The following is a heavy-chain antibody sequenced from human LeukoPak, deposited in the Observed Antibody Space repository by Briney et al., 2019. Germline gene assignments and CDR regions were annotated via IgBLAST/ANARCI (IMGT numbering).Heavy chain of an antibody. V-gene: IGHV1-69*05. J-gene: IGHJ4*02. Sequence: SVKVSCKASGGTFSSYAISWVRQAPGQGLEWMGGIIPIFGTANYAQKFQGRVTITTDESTSTAYMELSSLRSEDTAVYYCARALWFGESKVPFDYWGQGTLVTVSS. CDR2: IIPIFGTA. CDR3: ARALWFGESKVPFDY. D-gene: IGHD3-10*01. CDR1: GGTFSSYA.